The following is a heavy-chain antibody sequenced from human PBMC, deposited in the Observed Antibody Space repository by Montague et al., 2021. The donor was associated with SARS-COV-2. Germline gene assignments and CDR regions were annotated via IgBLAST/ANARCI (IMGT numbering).Heavy chain of an antibody. J-gene: IGHJ3*02. D-gene: IGHD3-10*01. V-gene: IGHV3-21*01. Sequence: SLRLSCAASGFTFSSYSMNWVRQAPGKGLGWVSSISSSSSYIYYADSVKGRFTISRDNAKNSLYLQMNSLRAEDTAVYYCARSHELWFGENPQGPGAFDIWGKGTMVTVSS. CDR2: ISSSSSYI. CDR1: GFTFSSYS. CDR3: ARSHELWFGENPQGPGAFDI.